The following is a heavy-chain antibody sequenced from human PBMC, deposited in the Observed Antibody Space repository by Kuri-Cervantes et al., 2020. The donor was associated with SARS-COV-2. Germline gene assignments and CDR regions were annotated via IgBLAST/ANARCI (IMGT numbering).Heavy chain of an antibody. Sequence: GESLKISCAASGFTFSDHYMDWVRQAPGKGLEWGGRTRNKANSYTTEYAASVKGRFTISRDDSKNSLYLQMNSLKTEDTAVYYCARGNYYDSSGYFYYYGMDVWGQGTTVTVSS. D-gene: IGHD3-22*01. V-gene: IGHV3-72*01. J-gene: IGHJ6*02. CDR3: ARGNYYDSSGYFYYYGMDV. CDR1: GFTFSDHY. CDR2: TRNKANSYTT.